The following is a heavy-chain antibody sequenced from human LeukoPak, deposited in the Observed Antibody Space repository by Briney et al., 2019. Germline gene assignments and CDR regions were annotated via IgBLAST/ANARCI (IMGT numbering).Heavy chain of an antibody. V-gene: IGHV3-21*03. CDR2: ISSSGSYK. Sequence: GGSLRLSCAASGFTFSNYSMNWVRQAPGKGLEWVSSISSSGSYKYYADSVKGRFTISRDNAKNSLYLQMNSLRAEDTAVYYCTRLDYDFWSGPSMDVWGKGTTVTVSS. J-gene: IGHJ6*03. CDR1: GFTFSNYS. D-gene: IGHD3-3*01. CDR3: TRLDYDFWSGPSMDV.